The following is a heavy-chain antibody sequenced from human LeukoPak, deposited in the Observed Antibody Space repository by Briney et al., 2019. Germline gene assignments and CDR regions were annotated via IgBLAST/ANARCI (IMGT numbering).Heavy chain of an antibody. CDR2: IYYSGST. D-gene: IGHD5-12*01. CDR3: ARDGGGYHDY. Sequence: SETLSLTCTVSGGSISSYYWSWIRQPTGKGLEWIGYIYYSGSTNYNPSIKSRVTISVDTSKNQFSLKLSSVTAADTAVYYCARDGGGYHDYWGQGTLVTVSS. CDR1: GGSISSYY. V-gene: IGHV4-59*01. J-gene: IGHJ4*02.